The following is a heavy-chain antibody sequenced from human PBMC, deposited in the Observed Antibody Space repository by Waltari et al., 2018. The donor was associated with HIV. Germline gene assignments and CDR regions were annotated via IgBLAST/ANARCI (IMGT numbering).Heavy chain of an antibody. CDR1: GFTFDDYA. J-gene: IGHJ4*02. Sequence: EVQLVESGGGLVQPGRSLRLSCAASGFTFDDYAMHWVRQAPGKGLEWVSGISWNSGSIGYADSVKGRFTISRDNAKNSLYLQMNSLRAEDTALYYCAKGGVRGVITYYFDYWGQGTLVTVSS. CDR3: AKGGVRGVITYYFDY. V-gene: IGHV3-9*01. CDR2: ISWNSGSI. D-gene: IGHD3-10*01.